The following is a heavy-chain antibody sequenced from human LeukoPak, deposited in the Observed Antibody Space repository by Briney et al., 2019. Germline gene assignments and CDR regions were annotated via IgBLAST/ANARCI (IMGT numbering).Heavy chain of an antibody. CDR3: AKGSGINHYHWIDP. CDR2: ISGGGGST. J-gene: IGHJ5*02. Sequence: TGGSLRLSCAASAFTFSSYAMNWVRQAPGKGLEWVSGISGGGGSTYCADSVKGRFTISRDNSKNTLYLQMDSLRAEDTALYYCAKGSGINHYHWIDPWGQGTLVTVSS. V-gene: IGHV3-23*01. D-gene: IGHD1-14*01. CDR1: AFTFSSYA.